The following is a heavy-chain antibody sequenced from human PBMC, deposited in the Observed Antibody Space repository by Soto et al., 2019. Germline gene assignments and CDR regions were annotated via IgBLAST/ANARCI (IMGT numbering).Heavy chain of an antibody. Sequence: SQTLSLTCDISGDSVSSSSAAWNWIRQSPSRGLAWLGRTYYRSKWIHEYTVSMESRITINPDTSKNQFSLHIYSVTPEDTAVYYCAGVVWFRGMDVWGQGTPVTVSS. D-gene: IGHD3-16*01. J-gene: IGHJ6*02. CDR2: TYYRSKWIH. CDR3: AGVVWFRGMDV. CDR1: GDSVSSSSAA. V-gene: IGHV6-1*01.